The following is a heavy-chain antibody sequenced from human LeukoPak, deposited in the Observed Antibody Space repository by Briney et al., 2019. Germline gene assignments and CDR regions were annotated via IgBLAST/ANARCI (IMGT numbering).Heavy chain of an antibody. D-gene: IGHD4-23*01. J-gene: IGHJ4*02. CDR2: IYSGGNT. CDR3: ARDRVKGFDY. V-gene: IGHV3-66*01. Sequence: PGGSLRLSCAASGFTVSSNYMNWVRQAPGRGLEWVSVIYSGGNTYYADSVKGRFTISRDNSKNTMYLQMNRLRAEDTAVYYCARDRVKGFDYWGQGTLVTVSS. CDR1: GFTVSSNY.